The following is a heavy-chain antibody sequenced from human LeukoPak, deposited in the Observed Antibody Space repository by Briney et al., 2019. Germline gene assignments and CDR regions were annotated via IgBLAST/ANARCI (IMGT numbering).Heavy chain of an antibody. V-gene: IGHV3-21*01. Sequence: GGSLRLSCAASGFTFSSYSMNWVRQAPGKGLEWVSSISSSSSYIYYADSVKGRFTISRDNAKNSLYLQMNSLRAEDTAVYYCARDRGDVVPAATPRFDYWGQGTLVTVSS. CDR1: GFTFSSYS. J-gene: IGHJ4*02. CDR3: ARDRGDVVPAATPRFDY. CDR2: ISSSSSYI. D-gene: IGHD2-2*01.